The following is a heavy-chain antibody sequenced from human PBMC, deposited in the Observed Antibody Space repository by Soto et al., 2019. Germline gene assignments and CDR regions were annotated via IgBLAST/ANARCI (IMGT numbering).Heavy chain of an antibody. Sequence: QVQLVQSGAEVKKPGASVKVSCKASGYTFTSYYMHWVRQAPGQGLEWMGIINPSGGSTSYAQKFQGRVTMTRDTSTITVYMELSSLRSEETAVYYCARGKNIVVVPAATPDYWGQGTLVTVSS. V-gene: IGHV1-46*01. CDR2: INPSGGST. D-gene: IGHD2-2*01. J-gene: IGHJ4*02. CDR3: ARGKNIVVVPAATPDY. CDR1: GYTFTSYY.